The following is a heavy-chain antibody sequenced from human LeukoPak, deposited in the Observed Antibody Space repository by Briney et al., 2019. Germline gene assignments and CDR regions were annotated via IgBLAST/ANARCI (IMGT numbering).Heavy chain of an antibody. V-gene: IGHV4-59*01. J-gene: IGHJ4*02. CDR3: VRDRELTY. CDR2: IYNSGST. Sequence: SETLSLTRTVSGGSISIFYWSWIRQPPGKGLEWIGYIYNSGSTIYNPSLQSRVTISVDTSKNQFSLKLNSVTAADTAIYYCVRDRELTYWGPGTLVTVSS. D-gene: IGHD1-26*01. CDR1: GGSISIFY.